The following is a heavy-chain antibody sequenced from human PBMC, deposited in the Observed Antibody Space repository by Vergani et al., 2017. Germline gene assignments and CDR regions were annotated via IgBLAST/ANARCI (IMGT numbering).Heavy chain of an antibody. V-gene: IGHV1-69*08. CDR3: ARDCPSSGSNSQLCN. CDR2: IIPIFDIT. J-gene: IGHJ4*02. Sequence: QVHLVQSGGEVKKPGSSVRVSCKASEGTFTTYNFNWVRQAPGQGLEWMGRIIPIFDITNHAQKFQGRVTLTADKSTNTAYMELSSLRYEDTAAYYCARDCPSSGSNSQLCNWGQGTLVTVSS. D-gene: IGHD2-15*01. CDR1: EGTFTTYN.